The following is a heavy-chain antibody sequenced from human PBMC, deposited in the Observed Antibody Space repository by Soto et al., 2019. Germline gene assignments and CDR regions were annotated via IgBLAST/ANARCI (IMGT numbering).Heavy chain of an antibody. D-gene: IGHD3-9*01. CDR1: GFTFSSYS. Sequence: EVQLVESGGGLVQPGGSLRLSCVASGFTFSSYSMNWVRQAPGKGLEWVSYISSGSSTIHYADSVKGRFTISRDNAKNSLYLQMKRRRAEDTAVYYGARVPHYDILSNYPPARGGHSNGCYWGQETLVTVSS. CDR3: ARVPHYDILSNYPPARGGHSNGCY. CDR2: ISSGSSTI. V-gene: IGHV3-48*01. J-gene: IGHJ4*02.